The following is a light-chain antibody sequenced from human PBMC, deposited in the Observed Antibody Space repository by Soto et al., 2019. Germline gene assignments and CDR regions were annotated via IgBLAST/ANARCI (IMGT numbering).Light chain of an antibody. CDR1: QSISSW. CDR3: QQYNSYWRT. V-gene: IGKV1-5*01. J-gene: IGKJ1*01. CDR2: DAS. Sequence: IQMTQSPSTLSASVGDRVTITCRASQSISSWLAWYQQKPGKAPKLLIYDASSLESGVPSRFSGSGSATEFTLTISSLQPDDFATYYCQQYNSYWRTFGQGTKVDIK.